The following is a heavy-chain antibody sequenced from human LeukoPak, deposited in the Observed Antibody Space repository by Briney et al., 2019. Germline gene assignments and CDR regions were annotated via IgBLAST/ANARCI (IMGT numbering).Heavy chain of an antibody. V-gene: IGHV3-23*01. CDR2: ISGSGGST. CDR3: AMYGSGWPERYFDY. D-gene: IGHD6-19*01. J-gene: IGHJ4*02. CDR1: GFTFSSYA. Sequence: GSLRLSCAASGFTFSSYAMSWVRQAPGKGLEWVSAISGSGGSTYYADSVKGRFTISRDNAKNSLYLQMNSLRAEDTAVYYCAMYGSGWPERYFDYWGQGTLVTVSS.